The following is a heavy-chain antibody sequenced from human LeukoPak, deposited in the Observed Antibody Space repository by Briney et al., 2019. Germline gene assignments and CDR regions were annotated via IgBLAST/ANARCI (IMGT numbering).Heavy chain of an antibody. D-gene: IGHD5-18*01. V-gene: IGHV3-30*03. CDR3: ARVKIRYSYGRFDY. Sequence: QPGRSLRLSCAASGFTFSSYGLHWVRQAPGKGLEWVAVISYDGSNKNYADFVRGRFTISRDNSKNTLYLQMNSVRYEDTAVYYCARVKIRYSYGRFDYWGQGILVTVSS. CDR2: ISYDGSNK. J-gene: IGHJ4*02. CDR1: GFTFSSYG.